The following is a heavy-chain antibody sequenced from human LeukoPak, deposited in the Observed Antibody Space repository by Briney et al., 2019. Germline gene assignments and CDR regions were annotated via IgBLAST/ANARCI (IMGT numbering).Heavy chain of an antibody. J-gene: IGHJ5*02. V-gene: IGHV1-46*01. CDR3: AILSGRIAAAGTDWFDP. CDR2: INPSGGST. D-gene: IGHD6-13*01. CDR1: GYTFTSYY. Sequence: ASVKVSCKASGYTFTSYYMHWVRQAPGQGLEWMGIINPSGGSTSYAQKFQGRVTITRDTSTSTVYMELSSLRSEDTAVYYCAILSGRIAAAGTDWFDPWGQGTLVTVSS.